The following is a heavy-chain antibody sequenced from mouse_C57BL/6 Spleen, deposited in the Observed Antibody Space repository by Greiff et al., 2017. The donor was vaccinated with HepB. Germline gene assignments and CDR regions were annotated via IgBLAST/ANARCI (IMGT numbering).Heavy chain of an antibody. D-gene: IGHD2-3*01. CDR1: GYTFTGYW. CDR2: ILPGSGST. CDR3: ARIPSLDGYYAGFAY. V-gene: IGHV1-9*01. Sequence: QVQLQQSGAELMKPGASVKLSCKATGYTFTGYWIEWVKQRPGHGLEWIGEILPGSGSTNYNEKFKGKATFTADTSSNPAYMQLSSLTTEDSAIYYCARIPSLDGYYAGFAYWGQGTLVTVSA. J-gene: IGHJ3*01.